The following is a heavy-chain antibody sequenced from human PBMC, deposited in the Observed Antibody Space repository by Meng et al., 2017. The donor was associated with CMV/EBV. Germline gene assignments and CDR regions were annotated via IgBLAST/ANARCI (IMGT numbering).Heavy chain of an antibody. CDR3: ARDAIVVVPAATPEHRPGYYYGMDV. D-gene: IGHD2-2*01. CDR2: MNPNSGNT. J-gene: IGHJ6*02. V-gene: IGHV1-8*03. Sequence: ASVKVSCKASGYTFTSYDINWVRQATGQGLEWMGWMNPNSGNTGYAQKFQGRVTITRNTSISTAYMELSSLRSEDTAVYYCARDAIVVVPAATPEHRPGYYYGMDVWGQGTTVTVSS. CDR1: GYTFTSYD.